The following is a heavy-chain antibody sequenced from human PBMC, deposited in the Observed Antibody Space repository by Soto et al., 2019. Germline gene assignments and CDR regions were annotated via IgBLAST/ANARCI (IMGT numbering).Heavy chain of an antibody. D-gene: IGHD3-3*01. V-gene: IGHV4-34*01. CDR1: GGSFSGYY. J-gene: IGHJ6*02. Sequence: PSETLSLTCAVYGGSFSGYYWSWSRQPPGKGLEWMGEINHSGSTNYNPSLKSRVTISVDTSKKQFSLKLSSVTAAHTAVYYCERVSKDFWSGYRAYSGIDDWGQGTPVTVYS. CDR2: INHSGST. CDR3: ERVSKDFWSGYRAYSGIDD.